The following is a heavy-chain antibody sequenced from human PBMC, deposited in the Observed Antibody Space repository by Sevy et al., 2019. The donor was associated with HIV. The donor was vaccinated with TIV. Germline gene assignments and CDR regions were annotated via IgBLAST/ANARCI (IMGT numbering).Heavy chain of an antibody. J-gene: IGHJ4*02. CDR1: GFTFGTKS. CDR2: IKQDGSET. CDR3: VIGWLLDS. Sequence: GGSLRLSCVVSGFTFGTKSMSWVRQAPGKGLEWVANIKQDGSETYYVDSVKGRFTISRDNAKTSLYLQMDYPRPEDTAVYYCVIGWLLDSWGQGTLVTVSS. D-gene: IGHD6-19*01. V-gene: IGHV3-7*01.